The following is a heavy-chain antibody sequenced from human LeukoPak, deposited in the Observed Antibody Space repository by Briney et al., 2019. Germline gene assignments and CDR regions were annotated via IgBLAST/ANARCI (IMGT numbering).Heavy chain of an antibody. V-gene: IGHV3-30*18. Sequence: GRSLRLSCAAPGFTFSNDDLHWGRQPPPTGLELVAGISYDGSDKYYADSVKGRFTISRDNSKNTLYLQMNSLRDADAAVYYCAKVRELEFDYWGQGTLVTVSS. CDR2: ISYDGSDK. J-gene: IGHJ4*02. D-gene: IGHD3-10*01. CDR1: GFTFSNDD. CDR3: AKVRELEFDY.